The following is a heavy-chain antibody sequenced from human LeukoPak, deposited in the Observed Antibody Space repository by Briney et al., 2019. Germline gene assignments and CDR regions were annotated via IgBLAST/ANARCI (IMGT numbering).Heavy chain of an antibody. CDR1: GFTFSSYG. D-gene: IGHD5-18*01. CDR2: IRYDGSNK. Sequence: GGSLRLSCAASGFTFSSYGMHWVRQAPGKGLEWVAFIRYDGSNKYYADSVKGRFTISRDNSKNTLYLQMNSLRAEDTAVYYCARRRGYSYGYDFDYWGQGTLVTVSS. J-gene: IGHJ4*02. CDR3: ARRRGYSYGYDFDY. V-gene: IGHV3-30*02.